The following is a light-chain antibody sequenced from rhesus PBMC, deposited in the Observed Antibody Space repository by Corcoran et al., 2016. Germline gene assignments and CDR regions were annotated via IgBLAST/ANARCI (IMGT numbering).Light chain of an antibody. CDR2: KAS. V-gene: IGKV1-74*01. Sequence: DIQMTQSTSSLPASVGDRVTITCRTSENVNNFLNWYQQKPGKAPRLLIYKASTLQSWDPSGFSGSGTWTEYTFTISNLQTGDVATYYCQHGYGTPLTFGGGTRVEIK. CDR3: QHGYGTPLT. J-gene: IGKJ4*01. CDR1: ENVNNF.